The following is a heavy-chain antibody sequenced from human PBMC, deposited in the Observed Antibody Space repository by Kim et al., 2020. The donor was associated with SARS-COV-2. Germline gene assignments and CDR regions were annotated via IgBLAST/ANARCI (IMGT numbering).Heavy chain of an antibody. CDR2: IYSGGST. Sequence: GGSLRLSCAASGFTISRNYMNWVRQAPGEGLEWVSVIYSGGSTLYADSVKGRFTVSRDISKSTVYLQMNSLRADDTAVYYCARSGDYSYYGMDVWGQGTT. D-gene: IGHD4-4*01. CDR1: GFTISRNY. CDR3: ARSGDYSYYGMDV. V-gene: IGHV3-53*01. J-gene: IGHJ6*02.